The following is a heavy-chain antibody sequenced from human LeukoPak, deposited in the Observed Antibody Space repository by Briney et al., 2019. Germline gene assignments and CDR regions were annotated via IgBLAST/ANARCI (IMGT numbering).Heavy chain of an antibody. J-gene: IGHJ4*02. CDR3: ARVGYYGSGSYPFDY. CDR1: GGSISSGGYY. V-gene: IGHV4-31*03. Sequence: SETLSLTCTVSGGSISSGGYYWSWIRQHPGKGLEWIGYIYYSGSTYYNPSLKSRVTTSVDTSKNQFSLKLSSVTAADTAVYYCARVGYYGSGSYPFDYWGQGTLVTVSS. D-gene: IGHD3-10*01. CDR2: IYYSGST.